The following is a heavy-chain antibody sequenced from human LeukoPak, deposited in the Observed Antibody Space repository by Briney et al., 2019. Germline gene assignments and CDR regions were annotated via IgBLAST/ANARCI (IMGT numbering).Heavy chain of an antibody. CDR2: IRYDGSNK. Sequence: GGSLRLSCAASGFTFGSYGMHWVRQAPGKGLEWVAFIRYDGSNKYYADSVKGRFTISRDNSKNTLYLQMNSLRAEDTAVYYCAKGGEYGGSYYQYFQHWGQGTLVTVSS. CDR1: GFTFGSYG. J-gene: IGHJ1*01. D-gene: IGHD1-26*01. CDR3: AKGGEYGGSYYQYFQH. V-gene: IGHV3-30*02.